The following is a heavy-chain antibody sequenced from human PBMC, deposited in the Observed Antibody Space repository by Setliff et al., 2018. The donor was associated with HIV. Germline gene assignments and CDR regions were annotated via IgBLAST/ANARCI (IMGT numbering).Heavy chain of an antibody. Sequence: ETLSLTCTVSGGSISGSNNHWGWIRQSPGKGLEWIGSIYYTGRTYYNPSLKSRVIISVDTSKKQFFLKLSSVTAADTAVYYCARGDSSSWIFDYWGQGTLVTVSS. J-gene: IGHJ4*02. CDR1: GGSISGSNNH. V-gene: IGHV4-39*07. CDR3: ARGDSSSWIFDY. D-gene: IGHD6-13*01. CDR2: IYYTGRT.